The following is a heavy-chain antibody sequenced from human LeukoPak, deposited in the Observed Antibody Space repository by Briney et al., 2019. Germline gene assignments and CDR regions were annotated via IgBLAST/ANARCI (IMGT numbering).Heavy chain of an antibody. CDR2: IYTGGST. D-gene: IGHD2-2*01. CDR1: GFTVSSNY. CDR3: ASKLLPAAGQGLAY. V-gene: IGHV3-53*01. Sequence: PGGSLRLSRAVSGFTVSSNYMSWVRQPPGKGLEWVSGIYTGGSTYSADSVKSRFTIFRDNSKNTLHLQMHSLRVEDTAVYYCASKLLPAAGQGLAYWGQGTLVTVSS. J-gene: IGHJ4*02.